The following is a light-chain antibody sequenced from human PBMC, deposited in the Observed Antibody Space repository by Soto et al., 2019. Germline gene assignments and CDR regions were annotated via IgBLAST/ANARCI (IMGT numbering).Light chain of an antibody. CDR2: EVT. J-gene: IGLJ3*02. Sequence: QSALTQPASVSGSPGQSITVSCTGTSSDIGSYNLVSWYQQHPGKAPKLMIYEVTKRPSGVSNRFSGSKSGNTASLTISGLQAEDEADYYCCSYVGSSTFEFGGGTQLTVL. CDR3: CSYVGSSTFE. CDR1: SSDIGSYNL. V-gene: IGLV2-23*02.